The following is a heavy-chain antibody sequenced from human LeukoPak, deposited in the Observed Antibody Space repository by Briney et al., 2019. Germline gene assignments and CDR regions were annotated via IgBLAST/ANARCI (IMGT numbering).Heavy chain of an antibody. V-gene: IGHV3-11*06. J-gene: IGHJ5*02. CDR3: ARGTWPLDP. Sequence: GGSLRLYCAASGFTFSDYYMSWIRQAPGKGLEWVSYISSSSSYTNYADSVKGRFTISRDNAKNSLYLQMNSLRAEDTAVYYCARGTWPLDPWGQGTLVTVSS. CDR1: GFTFSDYY. CDR2: ISSSSSYT.